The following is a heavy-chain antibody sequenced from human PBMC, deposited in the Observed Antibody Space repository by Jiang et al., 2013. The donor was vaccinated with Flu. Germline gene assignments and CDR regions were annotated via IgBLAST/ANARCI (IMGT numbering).Heavy chain of an antibody. V-gene: IGHV1-69*01. D-gene: IGHD2-21*02. CDR3: EASLHIVVVTAKARDAFDI. CDR1: GGTFSSYA. CDR2: IIPIFGTA. Sequence: SGAEVKKPGSSVKVSCKASGGTFSSYAISWVRQAPGQGLEWMGGIIPIFGTANYAQKFQGRVTITADESTSTAYMELSSLRSEDTAVYYCEASLHIVVVTAKARDAFDIWGQGTMVTVSS. J-gene: IGHJ3*02.